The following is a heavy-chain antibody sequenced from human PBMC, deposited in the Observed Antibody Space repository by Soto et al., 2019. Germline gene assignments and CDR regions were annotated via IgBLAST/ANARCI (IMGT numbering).Heavy chain of an antibody. CDR2: IYYSGST. V-gene: IGHV4-59*01. CDR1: GGSISSYY. Sequence: SETLSLTCTVSGGSISSYYWSWIRQPPGKGLEWIGYIYYSGSTNDNPSLKSRVTISVDTSKNQFSLQLSSVTAAATAVYYCARDNGYYDFWSGYYHPPREDYYMDVWGKGNTVTVSS. D-gene: IGHD3-3*01. CDR3: ARDNGYYDFWSGYYHPPREDYYMDV. J-gene: IGHJ6*03.